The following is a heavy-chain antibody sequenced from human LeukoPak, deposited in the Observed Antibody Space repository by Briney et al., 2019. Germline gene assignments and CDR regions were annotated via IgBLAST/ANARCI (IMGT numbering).Heavy chain of an antibody. CDR1: GYTFTNYG. D-gene: IGHD6-13*01. V-gene: IGHV1-18*01. Sequence: GASVKVSCKASGYTFTNYGISWVRQAPGQGLEWMGWISAYNGNTNYAQSLQGRVTMTTDTSTSTAYMEVRSLRSEDTAVYYCARLPGIAAAGTGQWGQGTLVTVSS. CDR2: ISAYNGNT. J-gene: IGHJ4*02. CDR3: ARLPGIAAAGTGQ.